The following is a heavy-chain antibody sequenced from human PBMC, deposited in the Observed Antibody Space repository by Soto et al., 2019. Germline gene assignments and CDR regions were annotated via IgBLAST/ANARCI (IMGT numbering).Heavy chain of an antibody. V-gene: IGHV3-9*01. CDR3: ARGLNYGDSAIDS. CDR1: GFTFGNYW. Sequence: GGSLRLCCAAPGFTFGNYWMGWFRQAPGKGLEWVSGINWNSGNIGYADSVKGRFTISRDSAKTSLYLQLSSLRAEDTALYYCARGLNYGDSAIDSWGQGTQVTVSS. J-gene: IGHJ4*02. D-gene: IGHD4-17*01. CDR2: INWNSGNI.